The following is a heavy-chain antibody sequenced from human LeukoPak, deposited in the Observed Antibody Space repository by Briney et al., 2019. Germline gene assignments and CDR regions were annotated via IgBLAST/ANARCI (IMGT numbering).Heavy chain of an antibody. CDR2: IKEDGREK. Sequence: GGSLRLSCAASGFTFSKHWMSWVRQAPGKGLEWVANIKEDGREKKYVDSVKGRFTISRDNAKNSLYLQMNSLRAEDTALYYCAKTPYPTTVTSYYFDYWGQGTLVTVSS. D-gene: IGHD4-17*01. CDR3: AKTPYPTTVTSYYFDY. V-gene: IGHV3-7*03. CDR1: GFTFSKHW. J-gene: IGHJ4*02.